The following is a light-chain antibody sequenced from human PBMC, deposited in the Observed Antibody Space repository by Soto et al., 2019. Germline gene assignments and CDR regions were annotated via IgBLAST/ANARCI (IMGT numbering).Light chain of an antibody. Sequence: EIVLTQSPGTLYLSPGERATLSCRASQSVSSSYLAWYQQKPGQAPRLLIYGASTRATGIPDRFSGSGSGTDFTLTISRLEPEDFAVYYCQLYDNSLYTFGQGTNLDIK. J-gene: IGKJ2*01. CDR1: QSVSSSY. CDR3: QLYDNSLYT. CDR2: GAS. V-gene: IGKV3-20*01.